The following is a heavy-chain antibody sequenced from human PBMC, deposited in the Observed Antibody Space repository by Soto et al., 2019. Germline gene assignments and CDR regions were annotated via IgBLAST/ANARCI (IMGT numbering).Heavy chain of an antibody. D-gene: IGHD1-1*01. CDR1: GFRFDDYR. Sequence: EVQLVESGGVVVQPGGSLRLSCAASGFRFDDYRMHWVRQGPGKGLEWVCFISWDGTSTYYADSVRGRFIISRDNTKNSVYLQMNSLRPEDTALYYCTKETEFALKYGMDGWGQGTTVTVSS. J-gene: IGHJ6*02. CDR3: TKETEFALKYGMDG. CDR2: ISWDGTST. V-gene: IGHV3-43*01.